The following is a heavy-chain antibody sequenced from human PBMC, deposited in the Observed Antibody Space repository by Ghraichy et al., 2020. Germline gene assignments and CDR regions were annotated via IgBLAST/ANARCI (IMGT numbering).Heavy chain of an antibody. CDR1: GFTFSSYS. CDR2: ISSTSSTI. J-gene: IGHJ4*02. Sequence: GGSLRLSCAASGFTFSSYSMNWVRQAPGKGLEWLSYISSTSSTIYYADSVKGRFTISRDNAKNSLYLQMNSLRDEDTAVYYCAPSPRKGYDILTGYYSDPPGYWGQGTLVTVSS. V-gene: IGHV3-48*02. D-gene: IGHD3-9*01. CDR3: APSPRKGYDILTGYYSDPPGY.